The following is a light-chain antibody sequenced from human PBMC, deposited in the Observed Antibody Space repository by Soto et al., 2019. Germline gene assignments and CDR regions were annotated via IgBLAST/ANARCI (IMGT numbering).Light chain of an antibody. CDR2: GEY. CDR1: QSIRSNY. J-gene: IGKJ1*01. CDR3: KQYGSSPST. Sequence: VLTWSSGALCLPPGPRATLSCRSSQSIRSNYLAWYQQKPGQDNRLIIYGEYTRATGIKDRFIGYGSGTDFTLTIRGLEPEDFAVYDCKQYGSSPSTLGNGTKVDIK. V-gene: IGKV3-20*01.